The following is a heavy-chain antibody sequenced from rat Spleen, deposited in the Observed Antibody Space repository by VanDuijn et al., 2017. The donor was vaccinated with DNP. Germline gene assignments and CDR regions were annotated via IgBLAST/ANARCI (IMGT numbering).Heavy chain of an antibody. Sequence: VQLVETGGGLVQPGRSLKLSCVASGFTFSSYWMYWIRQAPGKGLEWMGRLQSDGNTDYNSVLKSRLSISRDTSKSQVFLKMDSVQTEDTAMYFCARSQGYYYDGSYYPFAYWGQGILVTVSS. CDR2: LQSDGNT. D-gene: IGHD1-12*02. J-gene: IGHJ3*01. V-gene: IGHV2-27*01. CDR1: GFTFSSYW. CDR3: ARSQGYYYDGSYYPFAY.